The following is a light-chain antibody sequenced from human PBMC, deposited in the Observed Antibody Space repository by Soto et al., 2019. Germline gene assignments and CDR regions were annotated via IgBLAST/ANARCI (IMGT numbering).Light chain of an antibody. CDR1: SSDVGGYDY. CDR2: EVS. V-gene: IGLV2-8*01. CDR3: GSYAGSNTHV. J-gene: IGLJ1*01. Sequence: QSALTQPPSASGSPGQSVTISCTGTSSDVGGYDYVSWYQQHPGKAPRLMIYEVSKRPSGVPDRFSGSKSGNTASLTLSGLPAEDEADYSCGSYAGSNTHVFGSGTKVTVL.